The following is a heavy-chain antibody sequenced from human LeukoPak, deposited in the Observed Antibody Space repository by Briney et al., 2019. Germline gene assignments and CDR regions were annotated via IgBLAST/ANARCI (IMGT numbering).Heavy chain of an antibody. CDR3: ARWGTITMIVVG. CDR2: IYTSGST. Sequence: SQTLSLTCTVSGGSISSGSYYWSWIRQPAGKGLEWIGRIYTSGSTNYNPSLKSRVTISVDTSKNQFSLKLSSVTAADTAVYYCARWGTITMIVVGWGQGTLVTVSS. CDR1: GGSISSGSYY. D-gene: IGHD3-22*01. J-gene: IGHJ4*02. V-gene: IGHV4-61*02.